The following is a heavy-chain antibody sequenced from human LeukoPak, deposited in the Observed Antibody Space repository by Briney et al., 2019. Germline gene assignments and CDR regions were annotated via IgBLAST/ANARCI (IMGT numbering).Heavy chain of an antibody. CDR3: ARDLIVGATTGYYGMDV. Sequence: GGSLRLSCAASGFTFSTYSMNWVRQAPGKGLEWVSYISSSSSTIYYADSVKGRFTISRDNAKNSLYLQMNSLRAEDTAVYYCARDLIVGATTGYYGMDVWGQGATVTVSS. CDR1: GFTFSTYS. D-gene: IGHD1-26*01. V-gene: IGHV3-48*04. J-gene: IGHJ6*02. CDR2: ISSSSSTI.